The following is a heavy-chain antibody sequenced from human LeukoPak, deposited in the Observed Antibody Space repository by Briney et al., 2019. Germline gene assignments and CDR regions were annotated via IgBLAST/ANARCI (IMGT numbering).Heavy chain of an antibody. CDR1: GGSISSGGYY. J-gene: IGHJ4*02. CDR3: ARDYRGWYYFDY. V-gene: IGHV4-61*08. CDR2: IYYSGST. D-gene: IGHD6-19*01. Sequence: PSETLSLACTVSGGSISSGGYYWSWIRQSPGKGLEWIGYIYYSGSTNYNPSLKSRVTISLDTSKNQFSLKLSSVTAADTAVYYCARDYRGWYYFDYWGQGTLVTVSS.